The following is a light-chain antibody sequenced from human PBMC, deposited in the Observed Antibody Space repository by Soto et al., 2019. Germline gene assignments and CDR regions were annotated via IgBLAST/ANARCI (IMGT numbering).Light chain of an antibody. Sequence: DIQMTQSPSTLSASVGDRVTITCRASQSINNWLAWYQQKPGKAPKLLIYAASGLPSGVPSRFSGSGSGTDFTLTISSLQSEDFAVYYCQQYNNWPRTFGQGTKVDIK. CDR3: QQYNNWPRT. CDR2: AAS. CDR1: QSINNW. J-gene: IGKJ1*01. V-gene: IGKV1-5*01.